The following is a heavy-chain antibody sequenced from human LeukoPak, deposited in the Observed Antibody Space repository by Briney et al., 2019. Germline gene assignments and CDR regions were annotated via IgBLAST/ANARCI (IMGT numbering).Heavy chain of an antibody. V-gene: IGHV1-2*02. J-gene: IGHJ4*02. CDR3: ARARTSGYSKPPDY. CDR2: INPNSGGT. CDR1: GYTFTSYD. D-gene: IGHD3-22*01. Sequence: ASVKVSCKASGYTFTSYDINWVRQAPGQGLEWMGWINPNSGGTNYAQKFQGRVTMTRDTSISTAYMELSRLRSDDTAVYYCARARTSGYSKPPDYWGQGTLVTVSS.